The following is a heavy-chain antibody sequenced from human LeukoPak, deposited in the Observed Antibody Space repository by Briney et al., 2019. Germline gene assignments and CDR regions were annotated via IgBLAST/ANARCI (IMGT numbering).Heavy chain of an antibody. V-gene: IGHV4-39*01. CDR1: GGSISSSRYY. Sequence: SQTLSLTCTVSGGSISSSRYYWGWIRQPPGKGLEWIGSIYYSGSTYYNPSLKSRVTISVDTSKNQFSLKLSSVTAADTAVYYCARQWYNWKDYMDVWGKGTTVTVSS. D-gene: IGHD1-1*01. J-gene: IGHJ6*03. CDR2: IYYSGST. CDR3: ARQWYNWKDYMDV.